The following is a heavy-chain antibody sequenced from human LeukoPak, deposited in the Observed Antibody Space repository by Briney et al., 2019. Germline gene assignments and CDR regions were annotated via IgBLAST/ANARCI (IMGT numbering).Heavy chain of an antibody. CDR1: GGSFSGYY. D-gene: IGHD1-1*01. V-gene: IGHV4-34*01. CDR3: ARLNWRSGWYFDL. CDR2: INHSGST. J-gene: IGHJ2*01. Sequence: SETLSLTCAVYGGSFSGYYWSWIRQPPGKGLEWIGEINHSGSTNYNPSLKSRVTISVDTPKNQFSLKLSSVTAADTAVYYCARLNWRSGWYFDLWGRGTLVTVSS.